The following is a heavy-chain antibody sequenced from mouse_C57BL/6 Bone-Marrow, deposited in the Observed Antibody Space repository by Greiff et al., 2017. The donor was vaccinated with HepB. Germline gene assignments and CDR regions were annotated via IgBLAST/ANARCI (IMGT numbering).Heavy chain of an antibody. CDR3: ARDSPTSYWYFDV. J-gene: IGHJ1*03. Sequence: EVQLVESGGGLVKPGGSLKLSCAASGFTFSSYAMSWVRQTPEKRLEWVATISDGGSYTYYPDNVKGRFTISRDNAKNNLYLQMSHLKSEDTAMYYCARDSPTSYWYFDVWGTGTTVTVSS. CDR1: GFTFSSYA. D-gene: IGHD5-5*01. CDR2: ISDGGSYT. V-gene: IGHV5-4*01.